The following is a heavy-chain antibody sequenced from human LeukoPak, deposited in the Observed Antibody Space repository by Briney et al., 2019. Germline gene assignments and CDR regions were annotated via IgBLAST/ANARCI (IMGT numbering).Heavy chain of an antibody. CDR3: ARDLQRWGAAKQQLTGY. D-gene: IGHD6-13*01. Sequence: GGSLRLSCAASGFTFSSYGMHWVRQAPGKGLEWVAVISYDGSNKYYADSVKGRFTISRDNSKNTLYLQMNSLRAEDTAVYYCARDLQRWGAAKQQLTGYWGQGTLVTVSS. V-gene: IGHV3-30*19. CDR2: ISYDGSNK. CDR1: GFTFSSYG. J-gene: IGHJ4*02.